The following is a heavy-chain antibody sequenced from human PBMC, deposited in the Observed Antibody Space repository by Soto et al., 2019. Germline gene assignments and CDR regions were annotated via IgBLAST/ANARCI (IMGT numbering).Heavy chain of an antibody. CDR3: ARGLPADC. CDR2: ILHDGSNK. D-gene: IGHD5-12*01. Sequence: QVQLVESGGGVVQPGKSLRLSCAASGFIFSNYGMHWVRQAPGKGLEWVAIILHDGSNKYYADSVKGRFVISRDNSKNTLYLQMNSLGAEDTAVYYCARGLPADCWGQGSLVTVSS. V-gene: IGHV3-30*03. CDR1: GFIFSNYG. J-gene: IGHJ4*02.